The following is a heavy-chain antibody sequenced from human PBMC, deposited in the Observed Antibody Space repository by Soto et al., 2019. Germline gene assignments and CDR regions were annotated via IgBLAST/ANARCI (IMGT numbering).Heavy chain of an antibody. CDR1: DYIFTTYG. CDR2: VSPYSNIT. Sequence: ASVKVSCKASDYIFTTYGISWVRQAPGQGLEWMGWVSPYSNITNYAQKFQGRVTMTTETSTSTVYMELRSLRSDDTAMYYCARNGERDLGLNYYFYYGIDVWG. V-gene: IGHV1-18*01. CDR3: ARNGERDLGLNYYFYYGIDV. D-gene: IGHD3-10*01. J-gene: IGHJ6*02.